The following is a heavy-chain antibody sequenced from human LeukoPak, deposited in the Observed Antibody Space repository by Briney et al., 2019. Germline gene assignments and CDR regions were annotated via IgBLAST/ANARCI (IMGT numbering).Heavy chain of an antibody. CDR3: ATKGVNTAMDY. CDR1: KFTFSNYW. J-gene: IGHJ4*02. CDR2: ISGDGGST. Sequence: GGSLRLSCAASKFTFSNYWMHWVRQAPGKGLEWVSLISGDGGSTYYADSVKGRFTISRDNSKNSLYLQMNSLRTEDTALYYCATKGVNTAMDYWGQGTLVTVSS. V-gene: IGHV3-43*02. D-gene: IGHD5-18*01.